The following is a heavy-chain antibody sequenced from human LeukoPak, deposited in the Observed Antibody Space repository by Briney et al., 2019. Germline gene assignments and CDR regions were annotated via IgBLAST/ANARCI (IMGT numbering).Heavy chain of an antibody. CDR1: GFTFDDYG. CDR3: ARRRAYCGGDCPLNDAFDI. CDR2: INWNGGST. J-gene: IGHJ3*02. D-gene: IGHD2-21*02. V-gene: IGHV3-20*04. Sequence: GGSERLSCAASGFTFDDYGMSWIRQAPGKGLEWVSGINWNGGSTGYADSVKGRFTISRDNAKNSLYLRMNSLRAEDTALYYCARRRAYCGGDCPLNDAFDIWGQGTMVTVSS.